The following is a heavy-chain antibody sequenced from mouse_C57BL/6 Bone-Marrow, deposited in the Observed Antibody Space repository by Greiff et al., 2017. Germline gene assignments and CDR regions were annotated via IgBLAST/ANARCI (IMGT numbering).Heavy chain of an antibody. CDR1: GYTFTDYY. V-gene: IGHV1-26*01. J-gene: IGHJ2*01. D-gene: IGHD2-3*01. Sequence: EVQLQQSGPELVKPGASVKISCKASGYTFTDYYMNWVKQSHGKSLEWIGDINPNNGGTSYNQKFKGKATLTVDKSSSTAYMELRSLTSEDSAVYYCARLGWFPYFDYWGQGTTLTVSS. CDR2: INPNNGGT. CDR3: ARLGWFPYFDY.